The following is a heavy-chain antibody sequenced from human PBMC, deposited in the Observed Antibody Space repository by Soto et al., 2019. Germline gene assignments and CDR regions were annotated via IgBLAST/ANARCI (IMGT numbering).Heavy chain of an antibody. Sequence: GGSLRLSCAASGFTFSSYAMHWVRQAPGKGLEWVAVIWYDGSNKYYADSVKGRFTISRDNSKNTLYLQMNSLRAEDTAVYYCARDLASLYYYGMDVWGQGTTVTVSS. CDR3: ARDLASLYYYGMDV. V-gene: IGHV3-33*01. CDR1: GFTFSSYA. D-gene: IGHD3-16*01. CDR2: IWYDGSNK. J-gene: IGHJ6*02.